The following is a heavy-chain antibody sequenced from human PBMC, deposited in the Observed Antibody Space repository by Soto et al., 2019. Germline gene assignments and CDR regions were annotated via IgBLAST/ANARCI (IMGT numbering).Heavy chain of an antibody. V-gene: IGHV4-59*01. Sequence: QVQLQESGPGLVKPSETLSLTCTVSGGSISSYYWSWIRQPPGKGLEWIGYIYYSGSTNYNPSLKSRVTISVDTSKNQFSLKLTSVTTADTAVYYCVRDGMYYGNDWYFDLWGRGTLVTVSS. D-gene: IGHD1-26*01. CDR1: GGSISSYY. CDR3: VRDGMYYGNDWYFDL. CDR2: IYYSGST. J-gene: IGHJ2*01.